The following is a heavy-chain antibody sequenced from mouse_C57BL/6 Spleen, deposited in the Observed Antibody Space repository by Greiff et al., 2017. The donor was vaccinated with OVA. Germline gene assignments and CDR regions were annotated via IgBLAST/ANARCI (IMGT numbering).Heavy chain of an antibody. D-gene: IGHD2-5*01. CDR2: IRNKANGYTT. J-gene: IGHJ4*01. CDR1: GFTFTDYY. V-gene: IGHV7-4*01. Sequence: EVNVVESGGGLVQPGASLRLSCAASGFTFTDYYMSWVRQPPGKAPEWLALIRNKANGYTTEYTASVKGRFTISRDNSQNILYLQMNTLRAEDSATYYCVKARAYYSKGDYAMDYWGQGTSVTVSS. CDR3: VKARAYYSKGDYAMDY.